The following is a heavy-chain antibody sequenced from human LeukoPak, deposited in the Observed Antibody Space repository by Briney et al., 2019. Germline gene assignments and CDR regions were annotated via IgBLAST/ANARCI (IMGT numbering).Heavy chain of an antibody. CDR1: SGSISSYY. CDR3: ARLGETGYSSGWYWGYFDY. Sequence: PSETLSLTCTVSSGSISSYYWNWIRQPPGKGLEWIGYIYYSGSTNYNPSLKSRVTISVDTSKNQFSLRLSSVTAADTAVYYCARLGETGYSSGWYWGYFDYWGQGTLVTVSS. V-gene: IGHV4-59*08. CDR2: IYYSGST. J-gene: IGHJ4*02. D-gene: IGHD6-19*01.